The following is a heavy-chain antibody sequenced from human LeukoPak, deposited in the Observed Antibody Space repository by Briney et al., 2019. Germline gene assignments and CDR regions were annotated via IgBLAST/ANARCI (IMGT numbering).Heavy chain of an antibody. D-gene: IGHD2-15*01. V-gene: IGHV3-33*01. CDR3: ARGGIRYCGGGSCYEIDY. CDR2: IWYDGSNK. J-gene: IGHJ4*02. CDR1: GFTFSSYG. Sequence: PGGSLRLSCAASGFTFSSYGMHWVRQAPGKGLEWVAVIWYDGSNKYYADSVKGRFTISRDNSKNTLYLQMNSLRAEDTAVYYCARGGIRYCGGGSCYEIDYWGQGTLVTVSS.